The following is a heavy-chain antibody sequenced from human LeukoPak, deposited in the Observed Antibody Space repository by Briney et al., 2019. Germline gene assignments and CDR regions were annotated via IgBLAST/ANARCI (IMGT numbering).Heavy chain of an antibody. Sequence: GGSLRLSCVASGFTFNNAWMSWVRQAPGKGLEWVGRIKHKADGGTTDYGAPVKGRSTISRDDSKNTLYLQINNLKNEDTAVYYCTTFSYDFWSGSEGGYFDHWGQGTLVAVSS. V-gene: IGHV3-15*01. CDR3: TTFSYDFWSGSEGGYFDH. J-gene: IGHJ4*02. CDR2: IKHKADGGTT. D-gene: IGHD3-3*01. CDR1: GFTFNNAW.